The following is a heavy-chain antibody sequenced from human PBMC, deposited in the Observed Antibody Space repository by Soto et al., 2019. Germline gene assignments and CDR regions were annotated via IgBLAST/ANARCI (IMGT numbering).Heavy chain of an antibody. CDR1: GGSISSGGYF. CDR3: ARGVLY. CDR2: IFYSGTT. J-gene: IGHJ1*01. Sequence: QVQLQESGPGLVKPSQTLSLTCTVSGGSISSGGYFWSWIRQPPGKGLEWIGNIFYSGTTYYNPSLNSRVTISVDTSKTQFSLKRSSVTAADTAVYFCARGVLYWGQGTLVTVSS. D-gene: IGHD1-1*01. V-gene: IGHV4-31*03.